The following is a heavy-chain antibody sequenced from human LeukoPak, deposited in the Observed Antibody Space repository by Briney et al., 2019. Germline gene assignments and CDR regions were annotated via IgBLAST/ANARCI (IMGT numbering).Heavy chain of an antibody. CDR1: GFTFSNFL. CDR3: AKKGATTGDFDY. Sequence: GRSLGLSCAVSGFTFSNFLMTWVRQAPGKGPEWFSAISGSGGDTYYADSVKGRFTISRDNSKNTLYLQMNSLRAEDTAVYYCAKKGATTGDFDYWGQGTLVTVSS. J-gene: IGHJ4*02. D-gene: IGHD1-26*01. CDR2: ISGSGGDT. V-gene: IGHV3-23*01.